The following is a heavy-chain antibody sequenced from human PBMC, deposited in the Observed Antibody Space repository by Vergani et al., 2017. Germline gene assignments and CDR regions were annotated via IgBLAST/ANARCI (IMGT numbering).Heavy chain of an antibody. CDR1: GFTVSSNY. Sequence: EVQLVESGGGLIQPGGSLRLSCAASGFTVSSNYMSWVRQAPGKGLEWVSAISGSGGSTYYADSVKGRFTISRDNSKNTLYLQMNSLRAEDTAVYYCAKVPSIIVGAINFDYWGQGTLVTVSS. V-gene: IGHV3-23*04. D-gene: IGHD1-26*01. CDR3: AKVPSIIVGAINFDY. CDR2: ISGSGGST. J-gene: IGHJ4*02.